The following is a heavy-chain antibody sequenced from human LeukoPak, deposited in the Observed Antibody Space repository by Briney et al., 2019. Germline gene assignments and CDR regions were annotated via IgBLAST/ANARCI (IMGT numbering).Heavy chain of an antibody. J-gene: IGHJ6*02. V-gene: IGHV4-59*08. CDR2: IYYSGST. Sequence: PSETLSLTCAVYGGSFSGFYWSWIRQPPGKGLEWIGYIYYSGSTNYNPSLKSRVTISVDTSKNQFSLKLSSVTAADTAVYYCARALYYYYGMDVWGQGTTVTVSS. CDR3: ARALYYYYGMDV. CDR1: GGSFSGFY.